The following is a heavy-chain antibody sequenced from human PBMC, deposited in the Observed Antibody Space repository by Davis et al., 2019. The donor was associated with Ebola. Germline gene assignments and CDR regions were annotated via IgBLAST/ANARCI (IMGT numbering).Heavy chain of an antibody. Sequence: SVTVSCKASGGTFSSYAISWVRQAPGQGLEWMGGIIPIFGTANYAQKFQGRVTITADKSTSTAYMELSSLRSEDTAVYYCAREDYYDSSGYYIGGGFDYWGQGTLVTVSS. CDR2: IIPIFGTA. V-gene: IGHV1-69*06. D-gene: IGHD3-22*01. CDR1: GGTFSSYA. J-gene: IGHJ4*02. CDR3: AREDYYDSSGYYIGGGFDY.